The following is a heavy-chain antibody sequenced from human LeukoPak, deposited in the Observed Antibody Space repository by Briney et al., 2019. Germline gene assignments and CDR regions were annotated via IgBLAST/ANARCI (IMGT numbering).Heavy chain of an antibody. CDR3: ARDIAMVRGVPAYFDY. CDR1: GFTFSSYT. CDR2: ISGSGVGT. Sequence: GGSLRLSCAASGFTFSSYTMNWVRQAPGKGLEWVSAISGSGVGTYYADSVKGRFTISRDNAKNSLYLQMNSLRAEDTAVYYCARDIAMVRGVPAYFDYWGQGTLVTVSS. D-gene: IGHD3-10*01. J-gene: IGHJ4*02. V-gene: IGHV3-23*01.